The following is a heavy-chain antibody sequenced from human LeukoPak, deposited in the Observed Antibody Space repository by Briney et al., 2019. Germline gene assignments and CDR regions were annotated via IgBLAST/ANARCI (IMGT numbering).Heavy chain of an antibody. CDR2: ISWNSGSI. J-gene: IGHJ5*02. CDR1: GFTFDDYA. V-gene: IGHV3-9*01. D-gene: IGHD2-2*01. CDR3: ARASPGYQLLRDSWFDP. Sequence: PGRSLRLSCAASGFTFDDYAMHWVRQAPGKGLEWVSGISWNSGSIGYADSVKGRFTISRDNAKNSLYLQMNSLRAEDTAVYYCARASPGYQLLRDSWFDPWGQGTLVTVSS.